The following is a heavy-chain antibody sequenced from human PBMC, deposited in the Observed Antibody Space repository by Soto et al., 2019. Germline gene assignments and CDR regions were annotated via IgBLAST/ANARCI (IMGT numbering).Heavy chain of an antibody. V-gene: IGHV3-30*18. CDR2: ISYDGSNK. CDR3: AKDPKRGDYYGSSGYFDY. D-gene: IGHD3-22*01. CDR1: GFTFSSYG. J-gene: IGHJ4*02. Sequence: PGGSLRLSCAASGFTFSSYGMHWVRQAPGKGLEWVAVISYDGSNKYYADSVKGRFTISRDNSKNTLYLQMNSLRAEDTAVYYCAKDPKRGDYYGSSGYFDYWGQGTLVTVSS.